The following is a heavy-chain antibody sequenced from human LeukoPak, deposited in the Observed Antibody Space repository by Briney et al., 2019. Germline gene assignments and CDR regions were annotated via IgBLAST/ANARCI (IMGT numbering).Heavy chain of an antibody. V-gene: IGHV4-30-4*01. Sequence: NPSQTLSLTCTVSGGSISSGDYYWSWIRQPPGKGLEWIGYIYYSGSTYYNPSLKSRVTISVDTSKNQFSLKLSPVTAADTAVYYCARVIEYGDSWGPHWFDPWGQGTLVTVSS. CDR3: ARVIEYGDSWGPHWFDP. CDR1: GGSISSGDYY. D-gene: IGHD4-17*01. J-gene: IGHJ5*02. CDR2: IYYSGST.